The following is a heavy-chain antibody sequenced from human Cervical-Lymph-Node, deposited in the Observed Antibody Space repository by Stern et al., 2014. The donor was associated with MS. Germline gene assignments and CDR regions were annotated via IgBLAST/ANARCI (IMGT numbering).Heavy chain of an antibody. V-gene: IGHV3-7*01. J-gene: IGHJ5*02. Sequence: EVQLVESGGGLVQPGGSLRLSCTASGFTFSNNWMSWVRQAPGKGLESVANIKQDGSEKYYVDSVKGRFTISRDNAKNSLYLHMNSLRVEDTAVYYCARAVRELGTWGQGTLVTVSS. CDR1: GFTFSNNW. D-gene: IGHD1-7*01. CDR2: IKQDGSEK. CDR3: ARAVRELGT.